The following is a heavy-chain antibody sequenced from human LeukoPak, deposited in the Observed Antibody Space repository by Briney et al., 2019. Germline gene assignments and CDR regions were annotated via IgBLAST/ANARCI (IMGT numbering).Heavy chain of an antibody. CDR3: AKYARAKGPPYALDV. D-gene: IGHD2-2*01. V-gene: IGHV3-23*01. Sequence: QSGGSLRLSCAASEFTFNNYAMQWVRQAPGNGLEWVSGISASGGSTWYADTVKGRFTISRDTSKNTVYLQMNSLRAEDTAVYYWAKYARAKGPPYALDVWGQGPTVTVSS. J-gene: IGHJ6*02. CDR1: EFTFNNYA. CDR2: ISASGGST.